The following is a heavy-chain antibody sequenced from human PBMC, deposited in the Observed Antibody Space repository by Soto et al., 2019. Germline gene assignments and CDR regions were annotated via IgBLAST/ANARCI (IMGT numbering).Heavy chain of an antibody. CDR3: ARHGFYGDYSSNYFDP. CDR2: IYPSDSQT. V-gene: IGHV5-51*01. D-gene: IGHD4-17*01. Sequence: GESLKISCKGSGYNFSNWWIAWVRQMPGKGLEYMGIIYPSDSQTRYSPSLQGQVTISADKSISTAYLQWSSLKASDTAIYYCARHGFYGDYSSNYFDPWGQGTLVTVSS. CDR1: GYNFSNWW. J-gene: IGHJ5*02.